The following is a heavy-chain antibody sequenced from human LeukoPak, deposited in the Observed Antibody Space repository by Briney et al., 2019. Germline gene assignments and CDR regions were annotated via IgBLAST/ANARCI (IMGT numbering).Heavy chain of an antibody. Sequence: GGSLRLSCAASGFTFSSYAMSWVRQAPGKGLEWVSAISGSGGSTYYADSVKGRFTISRDNSKNTLYLQMSSLRVEDTAVYYCAKDRSVGVAIYYYYGMDVWGQGTTVTVSS. CDR2: ISGSGGST. CDR1: GFTFSSYA. V-gene: IGHV3-23*01. CDR3: AKDRSVGVAIYYYYGMDV. J-gene: IGHJ6*02. D-gene: IGHD3-3*01.